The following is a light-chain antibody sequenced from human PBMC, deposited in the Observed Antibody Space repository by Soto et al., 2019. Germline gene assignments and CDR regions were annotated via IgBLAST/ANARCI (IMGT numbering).Light chain of an antibody. CDR3: CSYAGSSTLV. V-gene: IGLV2-23*01. CDR2: ESS. Sequence: QSALTQPASVSGSPGQSITISCTGSSSDVGSYDLVSWYQQHPGKAPKLIIYESSKRPSGVSDRFSGSKSGNTASLTISGLQAEDEADYHCCSYAGSSTLVFGGGTKLTVL. CDR1: SSDVGSYDL. J-gene: IGLJ3*02.